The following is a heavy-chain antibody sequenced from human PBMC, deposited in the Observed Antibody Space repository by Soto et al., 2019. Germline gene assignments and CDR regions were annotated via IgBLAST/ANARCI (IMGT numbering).Heavy chain of an antibody. V-gene: IGHV4-39*01. Sequence: QLQLQESGPGLVKPSETLSLTCTVSGGSISSSSYYWGWIRQPPGKGLEWIGSIYYSGSTYYNPSLKSRVTISVDTSKNQFSLKLSSVTAADTAVYYCARHFPTLPYYDILTGLEFSWFDPWGQGTLVTVSS. CDR2: IYYSGST. CDR3: ARHFPTLPYYDILTGLEFSWFDP. J-gene: IGHJ5*02. D-gene: IGHD3-9*01. CDR1: GGSISSSSYY.